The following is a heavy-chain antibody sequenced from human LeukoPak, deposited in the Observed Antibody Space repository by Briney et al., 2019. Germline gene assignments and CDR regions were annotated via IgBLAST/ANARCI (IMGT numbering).Heavy chain of an antibody. CDR2: INQDGSDT. J-gene: IGHJ4*02. CDR3: ARDREAEDY. CDR1: GFTFSGYW. Sequence: GGSLRLSCAASGFTFSGYWMSWVRQAPGKGLEWVANINQDGSDTYYVDSVKGRFTISRDNARNSLYLQMSSLRAEDTAVYYCARDREAEDYWGQGTLVTVSS. D-gene: IGHD6-13*01. V-gene: IGHV3-7*01.